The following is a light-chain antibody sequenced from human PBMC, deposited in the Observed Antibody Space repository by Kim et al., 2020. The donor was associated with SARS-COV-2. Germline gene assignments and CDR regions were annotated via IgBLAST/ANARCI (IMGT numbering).Light chain of an antibody. CDR1: KLGDKY. V-gene: IGLV3-1*01. Sequence: SYEVTQPPSVSVSPGQTASITCSGDKLGDKYACWYQQKPGQSPVLVIYQDSKRPSGIPERFSGSNSGNTATLTISGTQAMDEADYYCQAWDSSTAVFGGG. CDR3: QAWDSSTAV. CDR2: QDS. J-gene: IGLJ2*01.